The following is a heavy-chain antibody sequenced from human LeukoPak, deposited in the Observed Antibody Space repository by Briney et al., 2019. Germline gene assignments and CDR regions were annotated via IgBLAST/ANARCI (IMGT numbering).Heavy chain of an antibody. CDR1: GFTFSSYA. J-gene: IGHJ5*02. CDR3: AKSPMYYYGSGSLDP. Sequence: TGGSLRISCAASGFTFSSYAMSWVRQAPGKGLEWVSAISGSGGSTYYADSVKGRFTISRDNSKNTLYLQMNSLRAEDTAVYYCAKSPMYYYGSGSLDPWGQGTLVTVSS. V-gene: IGHV3-23*01. D-gene: IGHD3-10*01. CDR2: ISGSGGST.